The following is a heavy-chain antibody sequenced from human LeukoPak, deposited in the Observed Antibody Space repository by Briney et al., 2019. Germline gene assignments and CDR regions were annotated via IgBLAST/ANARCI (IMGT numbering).Heavy chain of an antibody. V-gene: IGHV3-23*01. CDR3: AKDRDSSSWYLYLRTLDY. Sequence: GGSPRLSCAASGFTFSSYAMSWVRQAPGKGLEWVSAISGSGGSTYYADSVKGRFTISRDNSKNTLYLQMNSLRAEDTAVYYCAKDRDSSSWYLYLRTLDYWGQGTLVTVSS. CDR1: GFTFSSYA. CDR2: ISGSGGST. J-gene: IGHJ4*02. D-gene: IGHD6-13*01.